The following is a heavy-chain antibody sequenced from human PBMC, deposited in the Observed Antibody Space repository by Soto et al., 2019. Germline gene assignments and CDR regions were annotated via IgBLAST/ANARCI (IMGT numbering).Heavy chain of an antibody. CDR2: IYYSGST. J-gene: IGHJ4*02. D-gene: IGHD6-13*01. CDR1: GGSISSYY. CDR3: ASSFGVAAAGPFDY. V-gene: IGHV4-59*06. Sequence: PSETLSLTCTVSGGSISSYYWSWIRQHPGKGLEWIGYIYYSGSTYYNPSLKSRVTISVDTSKNQFSLKLSSVTAADTAVYYCASSFGVAAAGPFDYCCQGPLVTVSS.